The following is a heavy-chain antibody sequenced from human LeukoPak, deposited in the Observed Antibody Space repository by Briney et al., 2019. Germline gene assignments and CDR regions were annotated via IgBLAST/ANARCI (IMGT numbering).Heavy chain of an antibody. CDR3: ARDRSGYANDAFDF. D-gene: IGHD3-3*01. CDR1: GFTFSDYA. CDR2: LSYGGTNK. J-gene: IGHJ3*01. V-gene: IGHV3-30-3*01. Sequence: GGSLRPSCAASGFTFSDYAMHWVRQAPGKGLEWVAVLSYGGTNKYYADSVKGRFTISRDNSKNTMFLQMNSLRAEDTAVYHCARDRSGYANDAFDFWGQGTVVTVSS.